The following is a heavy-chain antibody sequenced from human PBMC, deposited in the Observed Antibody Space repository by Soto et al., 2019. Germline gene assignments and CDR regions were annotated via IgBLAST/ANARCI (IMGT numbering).Heavy chain of an antibody. CDR3: AKDFLIAVAGTYFDY. Sequence: EVQLLESGGGLVQPGGSLRLSCAASGFTFSSYAMSWVRQAPGKGLEWVSAISGSGGSTYYADSVKGRFTISRDNSKNTLCLQMNSLRAEDTAVYYCAKDFLIAVAGTYFDYWGQGTLVTVSS. CDR1: GFTFSSYA. D-gene: IGHD6-19*01. J-gene: IGHJ4*02. V-gene: IGHV3-23*01. CDR2: ISGSGGST.